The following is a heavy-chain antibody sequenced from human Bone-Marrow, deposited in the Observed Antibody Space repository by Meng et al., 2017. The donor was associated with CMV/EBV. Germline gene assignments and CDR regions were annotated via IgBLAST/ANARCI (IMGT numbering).Heavy chain of an antibody. V-gene: IGHV3-30*02. J-gene: IGHJ6*02. CDR2: IRYDGSNK. D-gene: IGHD3-3*02. CDR1: GFTFSSYG. CDR3: AKGHLRSGYSFYYYYSMDV. Sequence: GGSLRLSCAASGFTFSSYGMHWVRQAPGKGLEWVAFIRYDGSNKYYADSVKGRFTISRDNSKNTLYLQMNSLRAEDTAVYYCAKGHLRSGYSFYYYYSMDVWGQGTTVTVSS.